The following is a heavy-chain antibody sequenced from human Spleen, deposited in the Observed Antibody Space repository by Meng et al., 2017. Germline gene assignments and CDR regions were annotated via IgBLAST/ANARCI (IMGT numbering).Heavy chain of an antibody. D-gene: IGHD3-22*01. CDR3: VRSSAWVRTGFDP. CDR2: IGHSGFT. V-gene: IGHV4-39*05. J-gene: IGHJ5*02. Sequence: QGQLQESGPGLVKPPGAPSLTWAVSGDYIGTGAYYWGWIRQAPGKGLEWIGSIGHSGFTYDTPSVGSRVTVSIDTSKNLFSLKLTSVTAADTAVYFCVRSSAWVRTGFDPWGQGTLVTVSS. CDR1: GDYIGTGAYY.